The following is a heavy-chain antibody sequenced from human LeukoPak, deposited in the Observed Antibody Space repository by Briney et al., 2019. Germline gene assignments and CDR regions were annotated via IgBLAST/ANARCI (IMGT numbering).Heavy chain of an antibody. V-gene: IGHV3-21*01. CDR2: ISSSSSYI. D-gene: IGHD1-26*01. J-gene: IGHJ6*03. CDR3: ARDFSSGSYYGGYYYYYMDV. CDR1: GFTFSSYS. Sequence: GGSLRLSCAASGFTFSSYSMNWVRQAPGKGLEWVSSISSSSSYIYYADSVKGRFTISRDNAKNSLYLQMNSLRAEDTAVYYCARDFSSGSYYGGYYYYYMDVWGKGTTVTVSS.